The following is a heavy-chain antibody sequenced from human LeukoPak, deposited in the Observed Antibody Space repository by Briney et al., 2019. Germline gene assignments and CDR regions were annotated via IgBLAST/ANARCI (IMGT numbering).Heavy chain of an antibody. CDR3: TRVSDDSGWNFDY. CDR1: GYTFTSYA. J-gene: IGHJ4*02. D-gene: IGHD6-19*01. V-gene: IGHV1-3*01. CDR2: ISAGTGNR. Sequence: VASVKVSCKASGYTFTSYAIHWVRQAPGQRLEWMGWISAGTGNRKYSQKFQDRVTITRETSATTAHMELSSLTSEDTAVYYCTRVSDDSGWNFDYWGQGTLVTVSS.